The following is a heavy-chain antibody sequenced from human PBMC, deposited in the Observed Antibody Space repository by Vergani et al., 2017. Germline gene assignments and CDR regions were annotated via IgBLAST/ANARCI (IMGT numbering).Heavy chain of an antibody. V-gene: IGHV1-69*01. CDR3: ARDGIAAAGTSHYYYCYMDV. CDR1: GGTFSSYA. D-gene: IGHD6-13*01. J-gene: IGHJ6*03. Sequence: QVQLVQSGAEVKKPGSSVKVSCKASGGTFSSYAISWVRQAPGQGLEWMGGIIPIFGTANYAQKFQGRVTITADESTSTAYMELSSLRSEDTAVYYCARDGIAAAGTSHYYYCYMDVWGKGTTVTVSS. CDR2: IIPIFGTA.